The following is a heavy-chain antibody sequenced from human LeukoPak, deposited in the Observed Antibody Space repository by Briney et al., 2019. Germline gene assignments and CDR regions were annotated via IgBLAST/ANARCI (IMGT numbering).Heavy chain of an antibody. V-gene: IGHV1-46*01. Sequence: GASVTVSCKASGYTFTSYYMHWVRQAPGQGLEWMGIINPSGGSTSYAQKFQGRVTMTRDMSTSTVYMELSSLRSEDTAVYYCARDRGVGVTTVDYWGQGTLVFVSS. CDR3: ARDRGVGVTTVDY. J-gene: IGHJ4*02. CDR2: INPSGGST. CDR1: GYTFTSYY. D-gene: IGHD1-26*01.